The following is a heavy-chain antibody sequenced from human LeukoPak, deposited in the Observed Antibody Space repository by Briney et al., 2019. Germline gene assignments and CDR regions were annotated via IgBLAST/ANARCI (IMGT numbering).Heavy chain of an antibody. CDR2: INSDGSST. J-gene: IGHJ4*02. CDR1: GFTFSSYW. Sequence: GGSLRLSCAASGFTFSSYWMHWVRQAPGKGLVWVSRINSDGSSTSYADSVKGRFTISRDDAKNTLYLQMNSLRAEDAAVYYCTRGPSSAAFDYWGQGTLVTVSS. D-gene: IGHD6-13*01. CDR3: TRGPSSAAFDY. V-gene: IGHV3-74*01.